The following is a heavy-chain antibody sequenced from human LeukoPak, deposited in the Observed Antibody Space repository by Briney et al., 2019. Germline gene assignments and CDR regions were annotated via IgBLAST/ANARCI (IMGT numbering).Heavy chain of an antibody. Sequence: SETLSLTCTVSGGSISSYYWSWIRQPPGQGLEWIGYIYYSGSTNYNPSLKSRVTISVDTSKNQFSLKLSSVTAADTAVYYCARRVVPAANYWYFDLWGRGTLVTVSS. J-gene: IGHJ2*01. V-gene: IGHV4-59*01. CDR1: GGSISSYY. CDR2: IYYSGST. D-gene: IGHD2-2*01. CDR3: ARRVVPAANYWYFDL.